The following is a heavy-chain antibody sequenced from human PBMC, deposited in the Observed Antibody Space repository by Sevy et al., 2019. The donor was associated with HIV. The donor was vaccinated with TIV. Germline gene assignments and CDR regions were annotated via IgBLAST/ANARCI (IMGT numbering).Heavy chain of an antibody. CDR2: INPNSGDT. Sequence: ASVKVSCKASGYTFIGYYMHWMRQAPGQGLEWMGWINPNSGDTDYAQKFQGRVTMTRDTSMSTAYMEMSSLRSDDMAVYYCARGRSLSGTNSLFGCWGQGTLVTVSS. J-gene: IGHJ4*02. CDR1: GYTFIGYY. V-gene: IGHV1-2*02. D-gene: IGHD1-26*01. CDR3: ARGRSLSGTNSLFGC.